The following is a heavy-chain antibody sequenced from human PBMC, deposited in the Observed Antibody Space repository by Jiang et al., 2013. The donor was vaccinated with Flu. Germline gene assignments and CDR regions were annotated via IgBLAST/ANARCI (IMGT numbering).Heavy chain of an antibody. J-gene: IGHJ4*02. CDR1: GGSISSSSYY. CDR2: IYYSGST. D-gene: IGHD4-17*01. Sequence: GPGLVKPSETLSLTCTVSGGSISSSSYYWGWIRQPPGKGLEWIGSIYYSGSTYYNPSLKSRVTISVDTSKNQFSLKLSSVTAADTAVYYCARLRHGDSYGWVFDYWGQGTLVTVSS. CDR3: ARLRHGDSYGWVFDY. V-gene: IGHV4-39*07.